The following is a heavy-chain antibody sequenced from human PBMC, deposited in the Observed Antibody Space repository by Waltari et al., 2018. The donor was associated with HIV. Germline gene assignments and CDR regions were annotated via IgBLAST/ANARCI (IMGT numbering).Heavy chain of an antibody. Sequence: QVQLQESGPGLVKPSGTLSLTCTASGGSTSTYNWWTWGRQPPGRGLEWIGEIHPSVTTNYTPSLKSRVTISIDQSRNQFSLKLTSVTAADTAVYYCARRISVSVANWLDPWGQGVLVTVSS. D-gene: IGHD6-19*01. CDR1: GGSTSTYNW. CDR3: ARRISVSVANWLDP. CDR2: IHPSVTT. V-gene: IGHV4-4*02. J-gene: IGHJ5*02.